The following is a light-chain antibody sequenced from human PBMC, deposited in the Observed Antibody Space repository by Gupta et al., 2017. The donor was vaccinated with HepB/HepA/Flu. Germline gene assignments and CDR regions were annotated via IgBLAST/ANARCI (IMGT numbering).Light chain of an antibody. V-gene: IGKV3-20*01. Sequence: EIVLTQSPGTLSLSPGERATLSCRTSQTVTSSSLAWYQQKPGQSPRLIIYGASTSAIGIPGGFSGGGEIKDFTPTSSRREDEACAVYYEHPDNTSGTFGQGTKVEIK. CDR3: HPDNTSGT. CDR2: GAS. CDR1: QTVTSSS. J-gene: IGKJ1*01.